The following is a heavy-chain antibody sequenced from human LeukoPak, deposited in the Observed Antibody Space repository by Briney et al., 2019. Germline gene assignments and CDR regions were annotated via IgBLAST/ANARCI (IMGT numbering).Heavy chain of an antibody. CDR2: ITNSGEDT. Sequence: GGSLRLSCEASGFIFPYGMSWVRQAPGKGLEWVSGITNSGEDTYYADSVKGRFTISRDNTKNSLYLQMNSLRAEDTAVYYCARAPYSSSWYWVYWGQGTLVTVSS. D-gene: IGHD6-13*01. J-gene: IGHJ4*02. CDR1: GFIFPYG. V-gene: IGHV3-21*01. CDR3: ARAPYSSSWYWVY.